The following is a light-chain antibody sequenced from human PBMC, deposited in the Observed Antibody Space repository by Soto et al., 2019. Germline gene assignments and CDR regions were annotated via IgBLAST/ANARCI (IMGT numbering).Light chain of an antibody. CDR1: SSDVGNYKL. CDR2: EDT. CDR3: CSYAGGTSVV. J-gene: IGLJ2*01. V-gene: IGLV2-23*01. Sequence: QSALTQPASVSGSPGQSITISCTGTSSDVGNYKLVSWYQQQPGKAPKLIICEDTERPSGISNRFSGSKSGNTASLTISGLQAADDGDYYCCSYAGGTSVVFGGGTKLTVL.